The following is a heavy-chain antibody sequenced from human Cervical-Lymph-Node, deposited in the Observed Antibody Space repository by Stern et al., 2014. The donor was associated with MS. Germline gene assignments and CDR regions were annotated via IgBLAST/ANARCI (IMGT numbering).Heavy chain of an antibody. J-gene: IGHJ4*02. D-gene: IGHD1-1*01. CDR3: ARDTSSPERSDW. Sequence: EVQLEESGGGVIQPGGSLRLSFTASGFTVSRDYMTWFRQAPGTGLEWVSLITNVGSTFYTDSVKGRFTISRNDSKNTVYLHMTSLRAEDTAMYYCARDTSSPERSDWWGQGTLVTVSS. CDR2: ITNVGST. CDR1: GFTVSRDY. V-gene: IGHV3-53*01.